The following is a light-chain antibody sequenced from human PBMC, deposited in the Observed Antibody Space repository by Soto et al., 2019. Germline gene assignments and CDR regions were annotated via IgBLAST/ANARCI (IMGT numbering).Light chain of an antibody. CDR2: AAS. Sequence: DIQLTQSPSFLSASVGDRVTITCRASQGISSYLAWYQQKPGKAPKLLIYAAASTLQSGVPSRFSGSGSVTEFTLTISSLQPEDFATYYCQHLNSYPRTFGQGTKVEIK. CDR1: QGISSY. V-gene: IGKV1-9*01. J-gene: IGKJ1*01. CDR3: QHLNSYPRT.